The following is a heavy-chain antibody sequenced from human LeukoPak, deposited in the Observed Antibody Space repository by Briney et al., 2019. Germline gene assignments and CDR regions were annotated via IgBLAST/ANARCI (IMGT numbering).Heavy chain of an antibody. D-gene: IGHD5-18*01. CDR2: INGSGGST. V-gene: IGHV3-23*01. CDR3: AKDFLRSSGWLQPIDY. CDR1: GFTFTSYA. Sequence: PGGSLRLSCAASGFTFTSYAMSWVRQAPGKGLEWVSAINGSGGSTYYADSVKGRFTISRDNSKNTLYLQMNSLRAEDTAVYYCAKDFLRSSGWLQPIDYWGQGTLVTVSS. J-gene: IGHJ4*02.